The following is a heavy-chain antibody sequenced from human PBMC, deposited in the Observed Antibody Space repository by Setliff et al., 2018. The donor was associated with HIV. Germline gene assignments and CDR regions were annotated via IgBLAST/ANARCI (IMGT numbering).Heavy chain of an antibody. CDR2: IIPILGIA. D-gene: IGHD2-15*01. J-gene: IGHJ4*02. CDR3: AREGYCSGGSCYSAAYYFDY. V-gene: IGHV1-69*10. Sequence: SVKVSCKASGGTFSSYAISWVRQAPGQGLEWMGGIIPILGIANYAQKFQGRVTITADESTSTAYMELSSLRSEDTAVYYRAREGYCSGGSCYSAAYYFDYWGQGTLVTVSS. CDR1: GGTFSSYA.